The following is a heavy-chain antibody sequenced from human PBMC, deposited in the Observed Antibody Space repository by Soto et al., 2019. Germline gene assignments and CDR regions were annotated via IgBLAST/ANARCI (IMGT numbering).Heavy chain of an antibody. D-gene: IGHD3-22*01. Sequence: GGSLRLSCTGSGFTFGSYALSWVRQAPGKGLEWVGVMRSEANGGTTDYAASVKGRITISRDDSKSIAYMEINSLQTEDTAVYYCTRYYYESSGYYVYLGQGALVTVS. CDR2: MRSEANGGTT. V-gene: IGHV3-49*04. CDR3: TRYYYESSGYYVY. J-gene: IGHJ4*02. CDR1: GFTFGSYA.